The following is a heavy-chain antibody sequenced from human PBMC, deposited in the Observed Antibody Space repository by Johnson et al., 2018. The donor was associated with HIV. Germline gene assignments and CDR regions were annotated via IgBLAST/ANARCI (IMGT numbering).Heavy chain of an antibody. CDR1: GFTFSSYA. V-gene: IGHV3-30-3*01. Sequence: QVQLVESGGGVVQPGRSLRLSCAASGFTFSSYAMHWVRQAPGKGLEWVAVISYDGSNKYYADSVKGRFTISRDNSKNTLYLQMNSLRAEDTAVYYCAGADSGYSNYEAFDIWGQGTMVTVSS. J-gene: IGHJ3*02. CDR2: ISYDGSNK. D-gene: IGHD4-11*01. CDR3: AGADSGYSNYEAFDI.